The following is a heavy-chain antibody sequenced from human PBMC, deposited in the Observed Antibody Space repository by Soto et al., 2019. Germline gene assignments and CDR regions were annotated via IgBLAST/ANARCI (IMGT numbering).Heavy chain of an antibody. Sequence: KSSETLSLTCTFSCASISSGAYYWSWIRQSPGKGLEWIGYIFYTGTTYYNPSLQSRVTISVDTSKNQFSLKLHSVTVADTAVYYCARTRGVVAYFDYWGQGTLVTVSS. D-gene: IGHD3-3*01. V-gene: IGHV4-31*03. CDR2: IFYTGTT. J-gene: IGHJ4*02. CDR3: ARTRGVVAYFDY. CDR1: CASISSGAYY.